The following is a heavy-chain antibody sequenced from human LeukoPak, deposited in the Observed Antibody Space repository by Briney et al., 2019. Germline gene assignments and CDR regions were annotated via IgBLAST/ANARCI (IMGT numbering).Heavy chain of an antibody. CDR1: GFTFSNYA. CDR2: ISGSGGST. V-gene: IGHV3-23*01. J-gene: IGHJ4*02. D-gene: IGHD5-24*01. CDR3: AKDYASDMATAPFDY. Sequence: QPGGSLRLSCAASGFTFSNYAMSWVRQAPGKGLEWVSVISGSGGSTYYADSVKGRFTISRDNSKNTQYLQMNSLGAEDTAVYYCAKDYASDMATAPFDYWGQGTLVTVSS.